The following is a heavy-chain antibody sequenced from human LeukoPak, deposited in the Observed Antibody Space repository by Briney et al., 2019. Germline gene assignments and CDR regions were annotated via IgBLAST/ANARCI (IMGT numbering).Heavy chain of an antibody. CDR2: ISSTSSAI. D-gene: IGHD2-21*01. V-gene: IGHV3-48*04. Sequence: GGSLRLSCAASGFSFSTYSMNWVRQAPGKGLEWVSYISSTSSAIYYADSVKGRFTISRDNAKNSLYLQMNSLRAEDTAVYYCARVSVVVHDAWGQGTLVTVSS. CDR3: ARVSVVVHDA. J-gene: IGHJ5*02. CDR1: GFSFSTYS.